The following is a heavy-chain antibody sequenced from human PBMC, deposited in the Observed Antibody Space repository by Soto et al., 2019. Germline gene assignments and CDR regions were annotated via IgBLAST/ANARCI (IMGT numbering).Heavy chain of an antibody. Sequence: ELFLQESGGDLVQPGGFLRLSCVASGFKFSMFGMNWVRQAPGKGLEWIAYISSSSATIIYGGSVEGRFTVSRDNAENSLFLQMKSLREEDTAVYYCARDKGGTVAGFDWFDPWGHRTPVTVST. V-gene: IGHV3-48*02. CDR3: ARDKGGTVAGFDWFDP. J-gene: IGHJ5*02. D-gene: IGHD6-19*01. CDR2: ISSSSATI. CDR1: GFKFSMFG.